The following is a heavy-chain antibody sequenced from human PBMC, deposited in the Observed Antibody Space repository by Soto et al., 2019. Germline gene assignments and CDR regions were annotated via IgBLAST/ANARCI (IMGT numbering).Heavy chain of an antibody. CDR3: ARVSGSGWYFDY. Sequence: QVQLQESAPGLVKPSGTLSLTCAVSGGSISSSNWWRWVRQPPGKGLEWIGEIYHSGSTNYNPSLTSRVSISVDKSRNQFSLKLSSVTAADTAVYYCARVSGSGWYFDYWGQGTLVTVSS. D-gene: IGHD6-19*01. CDR2: IYHSGST. V-gene: IGHV4-4*02. J-gene: IGHJ4*02. CDR1: GGSISSSNW.